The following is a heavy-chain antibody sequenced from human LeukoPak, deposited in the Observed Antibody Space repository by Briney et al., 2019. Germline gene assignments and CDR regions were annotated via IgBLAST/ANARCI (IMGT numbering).Heavy chain of an antibody. J-gene: IGHJ4*02. CDR2: ISSIGSTV. Sequence: GGSLRLSCAASGFSFRTFEMNWVRQAPGKGLEWISYISSIGSTVYYADSVKGRFTISRDNAENSLYLQMDSLRADDTAVYYCARDRYWGQGTLVTVSS. CDR1: GFSFRTFE. V-gene: IGHV3-48*03. CDR3: ARDRY.